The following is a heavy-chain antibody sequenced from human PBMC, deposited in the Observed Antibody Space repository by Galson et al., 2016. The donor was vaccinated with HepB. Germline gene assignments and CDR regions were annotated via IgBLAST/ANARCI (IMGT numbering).Heavy chain of an antibody. D-gene: IGHD2-2*01. Sequence: QSGAEVKKPGESLRISCKVFGYTFTSYWISWVRQMPGKGLEWMGRIAPSDSYTNYSPSFQSTVTMSADKSISTAYLQWSRLKDADTGMNYCTKSRAIKFDPWGQGTLVTVSS. CDR1: GYTFTSYW. CDR2: IAPSDSYT. J-gene: IGHJ5*02. CDR3: TKSRAIKFDP. V-gene: IGHV5-10-1*01.